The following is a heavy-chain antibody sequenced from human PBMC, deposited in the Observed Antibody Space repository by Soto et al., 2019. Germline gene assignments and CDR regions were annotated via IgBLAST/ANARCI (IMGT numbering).Heavy chain of an antibody. D-gene: IGHD2-2*02. CDR2: VSYDGSNK. V-gene: IGHV3-30*18. Sequence: GGSLRLSCAASGFTFSSYDMHWVLQAPCNGLDWVAVVSYDGSNKYYEHSVKGRFTISRDNSKNTLYLQMNSLRAEDTAVYYCAKDPTYCSSTSCYKVSVYYYGMDVWGQGTTVTVSS. J-gene: IGHJ6*02. CDR3: AKDPTYCSSTSCYKVSVYYYGMDV. CDR1: GFTFSSYD.